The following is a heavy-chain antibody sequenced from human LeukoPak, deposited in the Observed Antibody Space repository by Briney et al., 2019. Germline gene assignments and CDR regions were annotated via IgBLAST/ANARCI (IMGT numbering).Heavy chain of an antibody. D-gene: IGHD3-22*01. CDR1: GGSISSGDYY. J-gene: IGHJ5*01. CDR2: IYYSGST. Sequence: SETLSLTCTVSGGSISSGDYYWSWIRQPPGKGLEWIGYIYYSGSTYYNPSLKSRVTISVDTSKNQFSLKLSSVTAADTAVYYCAIDRFGRDSSGYTTALSWFDSWGQGTLVTVSS. V-gene: IGHV4-30-4*01. CDR3: AIDRFGRDSSGYTTALSWFDS.